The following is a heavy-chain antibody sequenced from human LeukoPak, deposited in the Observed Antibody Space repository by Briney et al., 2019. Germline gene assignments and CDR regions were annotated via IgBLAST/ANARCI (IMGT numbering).Heavy chain of an antibody. Sequence: SVKVSCKASGGTFSSYAISWVRQAPGQGLEWMGGIIPIFGTANYAQKFQGRVTITTDESTSTAYMELSSLRSEDTAVYYCARNGQQVRYFQHWGQGTLATVSS. CDR1: GGTFSSYA. D-gene: IGHD6-13*01. CDR2: IIPIFGTA. V-gene: IGHV1-69*05. CDR3: ARNGQQVRYFQH. J-gene: IGHJ1*01.